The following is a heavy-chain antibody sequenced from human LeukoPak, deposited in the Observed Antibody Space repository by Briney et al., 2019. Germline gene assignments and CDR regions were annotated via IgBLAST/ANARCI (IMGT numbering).Heavy chain of an antibody. Sequence: PSQTLSLTCAVDGGSFSGYYWSWIRQPPRKGLEWIGEITHSGTTNYNPSFQSRVTISVDASKSQFSLKLSSVTAADTAVYYCARGHIVAKISRGWFDPWGQGTLVTVS. V-gene: IGHV4-34*01. J-gene: IGHJ5*02. CDR1: GGSFSGYY. CDR2: ITHSGTT. CDR3: ARGHIVAKISRGWFDP. D-gene: IGHD5-12*01.